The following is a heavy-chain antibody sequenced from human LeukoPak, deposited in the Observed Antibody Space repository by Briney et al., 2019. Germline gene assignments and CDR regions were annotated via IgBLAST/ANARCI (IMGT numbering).Heavy chain of an antibody. CDR2: IYSGGNT. CDR3: ASGYCSGGHCYSVYFQH. V-gene: IGHV3-53*01. J-gene: IGHJ1*01. CDR1: GLTVSSNY. D-gene: IGHD2-15*01. Sequence: SGGSLRLSCAASGLTVSSNYMSWVRQAPGKGLEWVSFIYSGGNTYYADSVKGRFPISRDNSKNTLYLQMNSLRAEETAVYYCASGYCSGGHCYSVYFQHWGQGTLVTVSS.